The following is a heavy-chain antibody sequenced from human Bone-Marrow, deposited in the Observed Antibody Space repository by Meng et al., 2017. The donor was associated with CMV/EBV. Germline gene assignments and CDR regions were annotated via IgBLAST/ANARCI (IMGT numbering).Heavy chain of an antibody. CDR2: IYSGGNT. CDR1: GFTVSSNY. Sequence: ETLSLTCAASGFTVSSNYMSWVRQAPGKGLEWVSIIYSGGNTYYADSVKGRFTISRDNSKNTLYLQMNSLRADDTAVYYCARQSPGFSRGWYTPVDYWGQGTLVTVSS. D-gene: IGHD6-13*01. J-gene: IGHJ4*02. CDR3: ARQSPGFSRGWYTPVDY. V-gene: IGHV3-66*02.